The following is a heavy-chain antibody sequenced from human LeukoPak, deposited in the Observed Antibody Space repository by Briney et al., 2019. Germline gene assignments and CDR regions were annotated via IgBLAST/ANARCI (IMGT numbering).Heavy chain of an antibody. D-gene: IGHD2-21*02. J-gene: IGHJ4*02. CDR2: ISSSGSTI. CDR3: ARALCGGDFYWATYFDY. CDR1: GFTFSDYY. V-gene: IGHV3-11*04. Sequence: PGGSLRLSCAASGFTFSDYYMTWIRQAPGKGLEWVSYISSSGSTIYYADSVKGRFTISRDNAKNSLYLQMNSLRAEDTAVYYCARALCGGDFYWATYFDYWGQGTLVTVSS.